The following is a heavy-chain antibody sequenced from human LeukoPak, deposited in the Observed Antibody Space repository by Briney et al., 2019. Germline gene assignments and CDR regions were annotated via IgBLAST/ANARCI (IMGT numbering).Heavy chain of an antibody. J-gene: IGHJ4*02. CDR1: GFTFSNYG. CDR3: ARVKDYGSGSYDPTFDY. D-gene: IGHD3-10*01. Sequence: GGSLRLSCTASGFTFSNYGVIWVRQAPGKGLEWVSIIRQDGNEKYSVDSVRGRFTISRENARTSLYLQMDSLRAEDTAVYHCARVKDYGSGSYDPTFDYWGQGTLVTVSS. CDR2: IRQDGNEK. V-gene: IGHV3-7*03.